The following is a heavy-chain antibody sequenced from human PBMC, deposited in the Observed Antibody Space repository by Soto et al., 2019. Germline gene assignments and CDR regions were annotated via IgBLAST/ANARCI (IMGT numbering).Heavy chain of an antibody. J-gene: IGHJ4*02. CDR3: ARGRTYYYDSSGYYQAY. Sequence: SETLSLTCAVYGGSCSGYYWSWIRQPPGKGLEWIGEINHSGSTNYNPSLKSRVTISVDTSKNQFSLKLSSVTAADTAVYYCARGRTYYYDSSGYYQAYWGQGTLVTVSS. CDR2: INHSGST. CDR1: GGSCSGYY. D-gene: IGHD3-22*01. V-gene: IGHV4-34*01.